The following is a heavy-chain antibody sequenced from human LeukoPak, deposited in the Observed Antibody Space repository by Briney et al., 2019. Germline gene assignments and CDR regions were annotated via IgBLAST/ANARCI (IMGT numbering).Heavy chain of an antibody. J-gene: IGHJ4*02. CDR2: IHSDGIGT. Sequence: GGTLRLSCAASGFSFSTSWMHWVRQAPGKGLVWVSRIHSDGIGTTYADSVKGRFTISRDNSKNTLDLQMNNLRAEDTAVYYCARDHYYVPDYWGQGTLVTVSS. D-gene: IGHD3-10*02. CDR3: ARDHYYVPDY. CDR1: GFSFSTSW. V-gene: IGHV3-74*03.